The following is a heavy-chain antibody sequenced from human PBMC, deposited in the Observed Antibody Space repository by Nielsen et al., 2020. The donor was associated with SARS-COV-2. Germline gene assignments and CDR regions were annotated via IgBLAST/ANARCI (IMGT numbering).Heavy chain of an antibody. CDR2: IDDDGSNT. CDR1: GFTFSSYW. D-gene: IGHD3-22*01. CDR3: ARDVSYYDTSGYYYYHYGMDV. Sequence: GGSLRLSCAASGFTFSSYWMHWVRQAPGKGLEWVSRIDDDGSNTNYVDSVKGRFTISRDNAKSTLYLQMNSLRAEDTAVYYCARDVSYYDTSGYYYYHYGMDVWGQGTTVTVSS. V-gene: IGHV3-74*01. J-gene: IGHJ6*02.